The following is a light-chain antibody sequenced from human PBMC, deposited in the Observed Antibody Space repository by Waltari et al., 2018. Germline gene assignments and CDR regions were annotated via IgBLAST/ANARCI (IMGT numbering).Light chain of an antibody. CDR1: SSDVGDYHY. V-gene: IGLV2-14*01. CDR3: SSYTSSFTLV. Sequence: QSALTQPASVSGSPGQSITISCTGTSSDVGDYHYVPWYQQHPGKAPKLMFYEVSNRPSGVSNRVSGSKSGNTASLTISGLQAEDEADYYYSSYTSSFTLVFGGGTKLTVL. J-gene: IGLJ3*02. CDR2: EVS.